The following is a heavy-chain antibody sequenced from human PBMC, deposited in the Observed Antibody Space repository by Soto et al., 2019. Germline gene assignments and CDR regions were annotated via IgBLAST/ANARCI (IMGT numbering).Heavy chain of an antibody. CDR1: GYTFTSHA. CDR2: INAGNGNT. CDR3: ARDGIAAAGTSWFDP. V-gene: IGHV1-3*05. D-gene: IGHD6-13*01. Sequence: QVQLVQSGAEEKKPGASVKVSCKASGYTFTSHAMHWVRQAPGQRLEWMGWINAGNGNTTYSQKFQGRVTITTDTSASTAYMELSSLRSEDTAVYYCARDGIAAAGTSWFDPLGQGTLVTVSS. J-gene: IGHJ5*02.